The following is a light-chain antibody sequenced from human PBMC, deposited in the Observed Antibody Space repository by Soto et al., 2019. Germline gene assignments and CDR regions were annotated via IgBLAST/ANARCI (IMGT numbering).Light chain of an antibody. CDR1: QGISSA. Sequence: AIQLTQSPSSLSASVGDRVTITCRASQGISSALAWYQQKPGKAPKLLIYDASSLESGVPSRFGGSGSGTDFTLTISSLQPEDFATYYCQQFNSYPQVFFGQGTRLEIK. J-gene: IGKJ5*01. V-gene: IGKV1-13*02. CDR2: DAS. CDR3: QQFNSYPQVF.